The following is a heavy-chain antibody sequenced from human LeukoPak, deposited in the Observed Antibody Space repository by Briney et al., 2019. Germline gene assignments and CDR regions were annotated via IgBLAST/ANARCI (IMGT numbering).Heavy chain of an antibody. Sequence: SVKVSCKASGGTFSSYAISWVRQAPGQGLEWMGGIIPFFGTANYAQKFQGRVTITADESTSTAYMELSSLRSEDTAVYYCARVRAYTRYTSSGWFPFDYWGQGTLVTVSS. CDR1: GGTFSSYA. CDR3: ARVRAYTRYTSSGWFPFDY. CDR2: IIPFFGTA. D-gene: IGHD6-19*01. J-gene: IGHJ4*02. V-gene: IGHV1-69*13.